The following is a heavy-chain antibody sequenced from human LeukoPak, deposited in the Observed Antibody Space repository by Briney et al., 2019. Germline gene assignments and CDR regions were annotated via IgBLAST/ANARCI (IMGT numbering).Heavy chain of an antibody. V-gene: IGHV4-30-4*08. Sequence: PSETLSLTCTVSGGSISNGDHYWSWIRQHPGKGLEWIGHIYYSGSTYYNPSLKSRGIISVDTSKNQFSLKLSSVTAADTAVYYCAREVKGGWPHNWFDPWGQGTLVTVSS. D-gene: IGHD2-15*01. CDR2: IYYSGST. J-gene: IGHJ5*02. CDR1: GGSISNGDHY. CDR3: AREVKGGWPHNWFDP.